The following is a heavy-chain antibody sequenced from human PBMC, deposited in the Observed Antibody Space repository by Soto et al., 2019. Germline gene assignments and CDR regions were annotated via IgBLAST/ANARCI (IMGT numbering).Heavy chain of an antibody. CDR3: ARHNGFYGDYFDY. D-gene: IGHD4-17*01. V-gene: IGHV4-39*01. CDR1: GGSISSSSYY. J-gene: IGHJ4*02. Sequence: QLQLQESGPGLVKPSETLSLTCTVSGGSISSSSYYWGWIRQPPGKGLEWIGSIYYSGSTYYNPSLKSRVTISVDTSKNQFSLKLSSVTAADTAVYYCARHNGFYGDYFDYWGQGTLVTVSS. CDR2: IYYSGST.